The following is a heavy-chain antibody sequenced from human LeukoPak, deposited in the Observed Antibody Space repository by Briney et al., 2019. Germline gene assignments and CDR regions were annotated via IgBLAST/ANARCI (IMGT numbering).Heavy chain of an antibody. V-gene: IGHV3-23*01. CDR2: ISGSGENT. CDR3: AKGSYYDSSGSFYFDY. CDR1: GFTFSSYA. Sequence: GGSLRLSCAASGFTFSSYAMSWVRQAPGKGLEWVSGISGSGENTYYADSVKGRFTISRDNSKNTLYVQVNSLGTEDTAAYYCAKGSYYDSSGSFYFDYWGQGTLVTVSS. J-gene: IGHJ4*02. D-gene: IGHD3-22*01.